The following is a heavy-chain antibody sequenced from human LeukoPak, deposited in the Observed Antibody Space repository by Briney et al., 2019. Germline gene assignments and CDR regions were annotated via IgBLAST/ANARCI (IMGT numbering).Heavy chain of an antibody. Sequence: SETLSLTCTVSGGSISSYYWSWIRQPPGKGLEWIGYIYYSGSTNYNPSLKSRVTISVDTSKNQFSLRLSSVTAADTAVYYCARLDSGWYLDAFDIWGLGTMVTVSS. CDR2: IYYSGST. CDR1: GGSISSYY. CDR3: ARLDSGWYLDAFDI. J-gene: IGHJ3*02. D-gene: IGHD6-19*01. V-gene: IGHV4-59*08.